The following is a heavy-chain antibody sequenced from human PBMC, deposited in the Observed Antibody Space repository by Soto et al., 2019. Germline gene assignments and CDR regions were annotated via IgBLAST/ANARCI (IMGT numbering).Heavy chain of an antibody. CDR2: INPNSGGT. J-gene: IGHJ6*02. Sequence: QVQLVQSGAEVKKPGASVKVSCKASGYTFTGYYMHWVRQAPGQGLEWMGWINPNSGGTNYAQKFQGWVTMTRDTSISTAYRELSRLRSDDTAVYYCARGTDYYGSGSYHYYYYYGMDVWGQGTTVTVSS. CDR1: GYTFTGYY. V-gene: IGHV1-2*04. CDR3: ARGTDYYGSGSYHYYYYYGMDV. D-gene: IGHD3-10*01.